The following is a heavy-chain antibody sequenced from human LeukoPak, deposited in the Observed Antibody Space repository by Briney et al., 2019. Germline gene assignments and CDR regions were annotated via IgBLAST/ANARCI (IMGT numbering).Heavy chain of an antibody. J-gene: IGHJ4*02. CDR1: GFTFSSYG. D-gene: IGHD3-3*01. Sequence: PGGSLRLSCAASGFTFSSYGMHWVRQAPGKGLEWVAFIRYDGSNKYYADSVKGRFTITRDNSNNTLYLQMNSLRAEDTAVYYCAKKDLVEIWNNYYSYFDYWGQGTLVTVSS. CDR2: IRYDGSNK. CDR3: AKKDLVEIWNNYYSYFDY. V-gene: IGHV3-30*02.